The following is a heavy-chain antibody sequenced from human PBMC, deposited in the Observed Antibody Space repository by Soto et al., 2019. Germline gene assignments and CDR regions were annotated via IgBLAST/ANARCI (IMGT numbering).Heavy chain of an antibody. J-gene: IGHJ1*01. CDR2: IKQDGSER. V-gene: IGHV3-7*04. CDR3: SGGTGWLVTD. CDR1: GFTFSAYW. D-gene: IGHD6-19*01. Sequence: EVQLVESGGDLVQPGGSLRLSCAASGFTFSAYWMNWVRQAPGKGLEWVANIKQDGSERYYVDSVKGRFTISRDNAKKSLYLQMDSLRDEDTAVYYCSGGTGWLVTDWGQGTLVTVSS.